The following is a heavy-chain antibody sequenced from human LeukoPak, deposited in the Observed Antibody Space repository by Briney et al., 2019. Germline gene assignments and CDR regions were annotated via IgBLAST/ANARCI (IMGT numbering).Heavy chain of an antibody. Sequence: GRSLRLSCTVSGFTFSRYSMNCVRQAPGKGLEWGSYISSSGSTIYYADSVKGRFTISRDNAKNSLYLQMNSLRAEDTAVYYCARVDRGYDSGSDPFDIWGQGTMVAVSS. V-gene: IGHV3-48*04. J-gene: IGHJ3*02. CDR3: ARVDRGYDSGSDPFDI. CDR2: ISSSGSTI. D-gene: IGHD3-10*01. CDR1: GFTFSRYS.